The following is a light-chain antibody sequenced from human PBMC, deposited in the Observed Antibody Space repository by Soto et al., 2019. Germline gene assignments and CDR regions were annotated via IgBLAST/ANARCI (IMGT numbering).Light chain of an antibody. CDR2: EVS. J-gene: IGLJ2*01. V-gene: IGLV2-14*01. CDR3: SSYTTSNTLV. Sequence: QSALTQPASVSGSPGQSITIPCTGTSSDVGAYTYVSWYQQHPGKAPKLMIFEVSDRPSGVSNRFSGSKSGNTASLTISGLQAEDEADYYCSSYTTSNTLVFGGGTKVTVL. CDR1: SSDVGAYTY.